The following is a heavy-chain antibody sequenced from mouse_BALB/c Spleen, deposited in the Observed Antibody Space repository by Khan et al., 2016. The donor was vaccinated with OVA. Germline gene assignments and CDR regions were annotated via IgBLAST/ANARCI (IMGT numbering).Heavy chain of an antibody. J-gene: IGHJ3*01. Sequence: QVQLKQSGAELVRPGASVTLSCKASGYTFTDYELHWVKQTPVHGLEWTGAIDPEADFTAYNQKFKGKATLTADKSSSTAYMELRSLTSEDSAVFYCTSRVYGGSYGFAYWGQGTLVAVS. CDR3: TSRVYGGSYGFAY. CDR1: GYTFTDYE. CDR2: IDPEADFT. D-gene: IGHD1-1*01. V-gene: IGHV1-15*01.